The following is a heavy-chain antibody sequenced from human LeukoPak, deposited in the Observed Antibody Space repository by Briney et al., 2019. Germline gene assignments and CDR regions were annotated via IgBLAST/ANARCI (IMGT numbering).Heavy chain of an antibody. CDR3: ARDHYVWGSYRYTRYFDY. V-gene: IGHV7-4-1*02. D-gene: IGHD3-16*02. CDR1: GYTSTSYA. J-gene: IGHJ4*02. CDR2: INTNTGNP. Sequence: ASVKVSCKASGYTSTSYAMNWVRQAPGQGLEWMGWINTNTGNPTYAQGFTGRFVFSLDTSVSTAYLQISSLKAEDTAVYYCARDHYVWGSYRYTRYFDYWGQGTLVTVSS.